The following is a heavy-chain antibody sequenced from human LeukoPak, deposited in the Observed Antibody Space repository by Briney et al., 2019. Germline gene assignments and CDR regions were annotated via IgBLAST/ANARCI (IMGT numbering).Heavy chain of an antibody. CDR3: ARGHGYNPFDY. Sequence: SETLSLTCVVYGGSFSVYYWSWIRQPPGKGLEWIGEINHSGSTNYNPSLKSRVTTSVDTSKNQFSLKLSSVTAADTAVYYCARGHGYNPFDYWGQGTLVTVSS. J-gene: IGHJ4*02. CDR1: GGSFSVYY. V-gene: IGHV4-34*01. D-gene: IGHD5-24*01. CDR2: INHSGST.